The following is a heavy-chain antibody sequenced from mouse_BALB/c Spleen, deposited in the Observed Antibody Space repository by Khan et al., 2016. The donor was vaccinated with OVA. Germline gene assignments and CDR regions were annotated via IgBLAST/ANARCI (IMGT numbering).Heavy chain of an antibody. D-gene: IGHD1-1*01. CDR1: GYTFTSYV. CDR3: APVSNYYVSFAY. J-gene: IGHJ3*01. Sequence: MQLEESGPELVKPGASVKMSCKASGYTFTSYVMHWVKQKPGLGLEWIGYIYPFNDDTKYNEKFKGKATLTSDKSSSTAYMELSSLTSEDSAVYCCAPVSNYYVSFAYWGQGTLVTVSA. CDR2: IYPFNDDT. V-gene: IGHV1S136*01.